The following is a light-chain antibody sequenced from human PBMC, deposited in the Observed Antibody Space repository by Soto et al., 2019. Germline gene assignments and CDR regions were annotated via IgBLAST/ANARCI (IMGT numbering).Light chain of an antibody. Sequence: QSALTQPASVSGSPGQSITISCTGTSGDVGGYNYVSWYQQHPGKAPKLMIYDVINRPSGVSNRFSGSKSGNSASLTISGLQAEDEADYYCSSYTSSSTYVVFGGGTKVTVL. V-gene: IGLV2-14*03. J-gene: IGLJ2*01. CDR3: SSYTSSSTYVV. CDR1: SGDVGGYNY. CDR2: DVI.